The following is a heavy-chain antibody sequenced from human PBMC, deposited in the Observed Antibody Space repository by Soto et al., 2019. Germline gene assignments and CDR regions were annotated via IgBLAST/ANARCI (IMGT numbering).Heavy chain of an antibody. Sequence: QKRSDEASGWNVSTYWMAWVRQLPGKGLECIGIINPTDSDTRYSQSFQGQVTISADKSISTTYLKWSSLKASDTAICYCAIHWNLDFLGQGTLVTVSS. CDR2: INPTDSDT. V-gene: IGHV5-51*01. D-gene: IGHD1-1*01. CDR1: GWNVSTYW. CDR3: AIHWNLDF. J-gene: IGHJ4*02.